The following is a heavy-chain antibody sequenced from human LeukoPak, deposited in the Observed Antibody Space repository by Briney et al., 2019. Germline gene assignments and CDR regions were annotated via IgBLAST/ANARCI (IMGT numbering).Heavy chain of an antibody. J-gene: IGHJ6*03. Sequence: GGSLRLSCAASGFTVSSNYMSWVRQAPGKGLEWVSVIYSGGSTYYADSVKGRFTISRDNSKNTLYLQMNSLRAEDTAVYYCAKPTVTTMDYYYYMDVWGKGTTVTVSS. CDR1: GFTVSSNY. V-gene: IGHV3-53*01. CDR2: IYSGGST. CDR3: AKPTVTTMDYYYYMDV. D-gene: IGHD4-17*01.